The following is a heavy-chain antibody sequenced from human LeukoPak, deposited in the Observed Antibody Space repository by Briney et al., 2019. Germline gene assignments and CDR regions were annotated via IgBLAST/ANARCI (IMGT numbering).Heavy chain of an antibody. V-gene: IGHV4-39*01. CDR2: IYYSGST. CDR1: GGSISSSSYY. D-gene: IGHD3-3*01. CDR3: ARVITIFGVVILMYFDY. Sequence: SETLSLTCTVSGGSISSSSYYWGWIRQPPGKGLEWIGSIYYSGSTYYNPSLKSRVTISVDTSKTQFSLKLSSVTAADTAVYYCARVITIFGVVILMYFDYWGQGTLVTVSS. J-gene: IGHJ4*02.